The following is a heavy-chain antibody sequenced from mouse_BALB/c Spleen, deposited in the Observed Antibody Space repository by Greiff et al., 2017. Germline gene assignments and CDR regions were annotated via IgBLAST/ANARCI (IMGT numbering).Heavy chain of an antibody. J-gene: IGHJ4*01. CDR2: ISSGSSTI. CDR3: ARHGADY. CDR1: GFTFSSFG. Sequence: EVQLVESGGGLVQPGGSRKLSCAASGFTFSSFGMHWVRQATEKGLEWVAYISSGSSTIYYADTVKGRFTISRDNPKNTLFLQMTSLRSEDTAMYYCARHGADYWGQGTSVTVSS. V-gene: IGHV5-17*02.